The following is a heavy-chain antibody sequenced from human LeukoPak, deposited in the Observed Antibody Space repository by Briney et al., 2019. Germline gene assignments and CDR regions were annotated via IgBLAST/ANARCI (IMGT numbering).Heavy chain of an antibody. Sequence: ASGKVSCKGAGYSFTSYDINWVGQATGQGLELIGWMNPNSGNTAYAQQFHGSVTITKNTPISTAYMQLSSLRSEDTAAYYCARSTGWFDPWSQGTLVTVSS. V-gene: IGHV1-8*03. CDR3: ARSTGWFDP. D-gene: IGHD1-1*01. CDR1: GYSFTSYD. CDR2: MNPNSGNT. J-gene: IGHJ5*02.